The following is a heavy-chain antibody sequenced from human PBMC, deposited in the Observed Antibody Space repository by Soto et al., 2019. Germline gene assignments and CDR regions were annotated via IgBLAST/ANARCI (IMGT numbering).Heavy chain of an antibody. J-gene: IGHJ6*03. D-gene: IGHD3-3*01. CDR1: GGSISSYY. CDR3: ARGTTIFGVVTESYYYYYYMDV. CDR2: IYYSGST. V-gene: IGHV4-59*01. Sequence: PSETLSLTCTVSGGSISSYYWSWIRQPPGKGLEWIGYIYYSGSTNYNPSLKSRVTISVDTSKNQFSPKLSSVTAADTAVYYCARGTTIFGVVTESYYYYYYMDVWGKGTTVTVSS.